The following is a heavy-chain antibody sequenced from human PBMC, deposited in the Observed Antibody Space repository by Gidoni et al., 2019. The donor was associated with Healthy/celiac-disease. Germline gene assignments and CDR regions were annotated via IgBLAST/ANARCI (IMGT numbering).Heavy chain of an antibody. Sequence: EVLLLESGGGLVQPGGSLRLSCAASGFTFSSYAMRWVRQAPGKGLEWVSAISGSGGSTYYADSVKGRFTISRDNSKNTLYLQMNSLRAEDTAVYYCAKRKRYGSSTSCSGDAFDIWGQGTMVTVSS. CDR1: GFTFSSYA. V-gene: IGHV3-23*01. CDR3: AKRKRYGSSTSCSGDAFDI. D-gene: IGHD2-2*01. CDR2: ISGSGGST. J-gene: IGHJ3*02.